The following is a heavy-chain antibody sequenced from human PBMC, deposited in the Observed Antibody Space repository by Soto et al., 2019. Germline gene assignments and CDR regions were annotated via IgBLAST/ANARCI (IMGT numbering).Heavy chain of an antibody. Sequence: VQLQQWGAGLLRPSETLSLTCAVYGGSFSGYYWSWIRQPPGKGLEWIGEINHSGSTIYNPSLESRVTISVDTSKNQFSLKLSSVTAADTAVYYCARVQWFGMDGRYWGQGTLVTVSS. J-gene: IGHJ4*02. V-gene: IGHV4-34*02. CDR2: INHSGST. D-gene: IGHD3-10*01. CDR1: GGSFSGYY. CDR3: ARVQWFGMDGRY.